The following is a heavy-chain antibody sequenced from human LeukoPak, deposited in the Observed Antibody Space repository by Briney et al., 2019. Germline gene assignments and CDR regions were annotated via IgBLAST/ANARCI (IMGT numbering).Heavy chain of an antibody. V-gene: IGHV4-4*07. J-gene: IGHJ6*03. D-gene: IGHD3-3*02. Sequence: SETLSLTCTVSGDSISDDYYTWMRQPAGKGLEWIGRIHSGGTTNYNPSLMSRVTMSIDKSKKHISLRLTSVTAADTALYYCARDNGSGYTKGYEHYYYYLDVWGKGTTVTVSS. CDR1: GDSISDDY. CDR2: IHSGGTT. CDR3: ARDNGSGYTKGYEHYYYYLDV.